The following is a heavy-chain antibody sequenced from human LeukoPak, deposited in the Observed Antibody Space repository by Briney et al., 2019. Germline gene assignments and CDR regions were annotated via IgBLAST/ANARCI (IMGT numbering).Heavy chain of an antibody. D-gene: IGHD6-13*01. Sequence: GGSLRLSCADSGFTFSSYAMSWVRQAPGKGLEWVSAISGSGGSTYYADSVKGRFTISRDNSKNTLYLQMNSLRAEDTAVYYCAKGQGYSSSWPFDYWGQGTLVTVSS. CDR2: ISGSGGST. CDR3: AKGQGYSSSWPFDY. CDR1: GFTFSSYA. J-gene: IGHJ4*02. V-gene: IGHV3-23*01.